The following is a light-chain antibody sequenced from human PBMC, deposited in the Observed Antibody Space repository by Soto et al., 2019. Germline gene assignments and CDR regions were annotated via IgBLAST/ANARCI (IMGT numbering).Light chain of an antibody. CDR1: QSVSSK. CDR3: QQYGSWT. J-gene: IGKJ1*01. V-gene: IGKV3-20*01. CDR2: SAS. Sequence: EIVLTQSPATLSLSPGERATLSCRASQSVSSKLAWYQQRPGQAPRLLIYSASTRATGIPARFSGSGSGTDFTLTISRLEPEDFAVYYCQQYGSWTFGQGTKVDIK.